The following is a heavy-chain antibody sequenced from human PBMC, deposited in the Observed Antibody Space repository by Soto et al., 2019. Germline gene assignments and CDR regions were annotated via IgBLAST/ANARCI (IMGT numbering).Heavy chain of an antibody. CDR2: MNPNSGNT. Sequence: ASVKVSCKASGYTFTSYDINWVRQATGQGLEWMGWMNPNSGNTGYAQKFQGRVTMTRNTSISTAYMELSSLRSEDTAVYYCARVRGTTATYYYMDVWGKGTTVTVSS. CDR1: GYTFTSYD. D-gene: IGHD4-17*01. V-gene: IGHV1-8*01. J-gene: IGHJ6*03. CDR3: ARVRGTTATYYYMDV.